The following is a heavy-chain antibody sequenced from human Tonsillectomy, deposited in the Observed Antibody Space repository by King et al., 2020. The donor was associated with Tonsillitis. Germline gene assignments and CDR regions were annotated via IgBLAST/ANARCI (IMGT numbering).Heavy chain of an antibody. D-gene: IGHD3-3*01. CDR1: GFPFSSYS. V-gene: IGHV3-23*04. J-gene: IGHJ6*03. CDR3: AKSDNYDFWSGYYNYYYYMDV. CDR2: ISGNGDDP. Sequence: VQLVESGGGLVQPGGSLRLSCAASGFPFSSYSMSWVPPAPGKGLGGVSAISGNGDDPYYADSVKGRFTLSRDNSKNTLYVQMNSLRAEDTAVYYCAKSDNYDFWSGYYNYYYYMDVWGKGTTVTVSS.